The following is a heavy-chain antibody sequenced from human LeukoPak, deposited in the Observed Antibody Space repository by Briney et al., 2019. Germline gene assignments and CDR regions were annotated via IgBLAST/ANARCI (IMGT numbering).Heavy chain of an antibody. V-gene: IGHV1-18*01. CDR3: ARADCSSTSCYIFDY. D-gene: IGHD2-2*02. CDR1: GYTFTSYG. CDR2: ISAYNGNT. J-gene: IGHJ4*02. Sequence: ASVKVSCKASGYTFTSYGISWVRQAPGQGLEWMGWISAYNGNTNYAQKLQGRVTMTTDTSTSTAYMELRSLRSDDTAVYYCARADCSSTSCYIFDYRGQGTLVTVSS.